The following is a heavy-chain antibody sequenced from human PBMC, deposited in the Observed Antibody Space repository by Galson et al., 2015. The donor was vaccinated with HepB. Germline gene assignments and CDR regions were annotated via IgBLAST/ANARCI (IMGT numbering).Heavy chain of an antibody. CDR1: GFTFSSYA. V-gene: IGHV3-30-3*01. J-gene: IGHJ1*01. CDR2: ISYDGSNK. Sequence: SLRLSCAASGFTFSSYAMHWVRQAPGKGLEWVAVISYDGSNKYYADSVKGRFTISRDNSKNTLYLQMNSLRAEDTAVYYCARGNRGVSLGRYFQHWGQGTLVTVSS. CDR3: ARGNRGVSLGRYFQH. D-gene: IGHD7-27*01.